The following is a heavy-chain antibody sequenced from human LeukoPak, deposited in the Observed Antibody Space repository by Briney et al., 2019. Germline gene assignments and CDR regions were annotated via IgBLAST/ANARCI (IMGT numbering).Heavy chain of an antibody. CDR2: IYYSGST. CDR3: ARDVVGATRYYGMDV. J-gene: IGHJ6*02. V-gene: IGHV4-59*01. D-gene: IGHD1-26*01. Sequence: SETLSLTCAVYGGSFSGYYWSWIRQPPGKGLEWIGYIYYSGSTNYNPSLKSRVTISVDTSKNQFSLKLSSVTAADTAVYYCARDVVGATRYYGMDVWGQGTTVTVSS. CDR1: GGSFSGYY.